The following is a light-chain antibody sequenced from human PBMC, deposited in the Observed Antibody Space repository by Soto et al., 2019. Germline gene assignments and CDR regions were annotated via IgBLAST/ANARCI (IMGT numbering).Light chain of an antibody. J-gene: IGKJ1*01. CDR3: QQYNSYRWT. V-gene: IGKV1-5*03. CDR1: QSISSW. Sequence: DIQMTQSPSTLSASVGDRVTITCRASQSISSWLAWYQEKPGKAPKLLIYKASSLESGVPSRLSVSGSGTEFTLTISSLQPDDFANYYCQQYNSYRWTFGQGTKVEIK. CDR2: KAS.